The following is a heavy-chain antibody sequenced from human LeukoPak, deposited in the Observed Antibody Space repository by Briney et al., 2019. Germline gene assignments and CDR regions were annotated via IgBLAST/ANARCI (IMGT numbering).Heavy chain of an antibody. V-gene: IGHV1-18*01. Sequence: VASVTVSCKASGYTFTSYGISWVRQAPGQGLEWMGWISAYNGNTNYAQKLQGRVTMTTDTSTSTAYMELRSLRSDDTAVYYCARVPAYYYYYMDVWGKGTTVTVSS. CDR1: GYTFTSYG. CDR2: ISAYNGNT. J-gene: IGHJ6*03. CDR3: ARVPAYYYYYMDV.